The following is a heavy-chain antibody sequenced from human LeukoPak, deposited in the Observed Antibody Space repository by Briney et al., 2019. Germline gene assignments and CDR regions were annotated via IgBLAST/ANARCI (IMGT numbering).Heavy chain of an antibody. J-gene: IGHJ4*02. V-gene: IGHV3-20*04. CDR3: ARGTIYYDSSGYYYFDY. CDR2: INWNGGST. CDR1: GFTFDDYG. Sequence: GGSLRLSCAASGFTFDDYGMSWVRQAPGKGLEWVSGINWNGGSTGYADSVKGRFTISRDKAKNYLYLQMNSLRAEDTALYYCARGTIYYDSSGYYYFDYWGQGTLVTVSS. D-gene: IGHD3-22*01.